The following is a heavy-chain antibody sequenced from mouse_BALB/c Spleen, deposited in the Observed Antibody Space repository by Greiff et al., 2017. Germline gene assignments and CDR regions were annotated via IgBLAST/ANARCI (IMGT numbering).Heavy chain of an antibody. Sequence: EVQLQQSGAELVKPGASVKLSCTASGFNIKDTYMHWVKQRPEQGLEWIGRIDPANGNTKYDPKFQGKATITADTSSNTAYLQLSSLTSEDTAVYYCARGGGNYPRAMDDWGQGTSVTVSS. CDR3: ARGGGNYPRAMDD. D-gene: IGHD2-1*01. CDR2: IDPANGNT. CDR1: GFNIKDTY. J-gene: IGHJ4*01. V-gene: IGHV14-3*02.